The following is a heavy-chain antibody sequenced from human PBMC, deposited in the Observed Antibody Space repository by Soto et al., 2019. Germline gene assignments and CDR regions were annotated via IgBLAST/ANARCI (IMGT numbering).Heavy chain of an antibody. J-gene: IGHJ4*02. Sequence: GGSLRLSCAASGFTVSTKYMSWVRQAPGKGLEWVSVIYSGGSTFYADSVRGRFTISRDNSKNTVNLQMNSLRAEDTAVYYCARDPWPADYWGQGTLVTVSS. V-gene: IGHV3-66*01. CDR3: ARDPWPADY. CDR1: GFTVSTKY. CDR2: IYSGGST.